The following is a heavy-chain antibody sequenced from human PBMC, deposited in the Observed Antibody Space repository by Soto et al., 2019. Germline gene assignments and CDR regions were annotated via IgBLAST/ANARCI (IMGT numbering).Heavy chain of an antibody. J-gene: IGHJ4*02. Sequence: SVKVSCKAAAYTFTSYDINWVRQATGQDFEWMGWMNPNNGNTAYAQKFQGRVTMTRDTSKSTAFMELSSLTSEDTAVYYCARDLGQQLFDYWGQGTLVTVSS. CDR2: MNPNNGNT. V-gene: IGHV1-8*01. D-gene: IGHD6-13*01. CDR3: ARDLGQQLFDY. CDR1: AYTFTSYD.